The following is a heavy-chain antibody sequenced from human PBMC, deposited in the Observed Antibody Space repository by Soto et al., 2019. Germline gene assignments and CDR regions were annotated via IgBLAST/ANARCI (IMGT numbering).Heavy chain of an antibody. CDR2: ISGDGINT. Sequence: QIQLVESGGDVVQPGKSLRLSCAASGFNFGFFGMHWVRQAPGKGLEWVAFISGDGINTQYADSVRGRFTLSRDYSRKTMYLQMDSLRDEDTALYYCARGNLSFAFDSWGLEPWSPSPQ. D-gene: IGHD3-10*01. CDR1: GFNFGFFG. V-gene: IGHV3-30*03. J-gene: IGHJ4*01. CDR3: ARGNLSFAFDS.